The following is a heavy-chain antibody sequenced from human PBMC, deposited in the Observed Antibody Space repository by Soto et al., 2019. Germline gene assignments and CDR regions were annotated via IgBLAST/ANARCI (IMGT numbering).Heavy chain of an antibody. CDR3: ATGGRGYSSAPRFYFDY. Sequence: QVQLVQSGAEVKKPGSSVKVSCQASGGIFSSNAISWVRQAPGQGLEWMGGILPIFGTTNYAQNFQGRATITADESTSTAYMELSSLKSEYTALYYCATGGRGYSSAPRFYFDYWGQGTLVTVSS. V-gene: IGHV1-69*01. D-gene: IGHD5-18*01. CDR1: GGIFSSNA. J-gene: IGHJ4*02. CDR2: ILPIFGTT.